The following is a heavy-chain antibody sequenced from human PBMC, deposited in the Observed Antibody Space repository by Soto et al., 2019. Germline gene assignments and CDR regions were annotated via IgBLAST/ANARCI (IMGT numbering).Heavy chain of an antibody. Sequence: EVQLVESGGGLVQPGGSLRLSCVASGFTFSDHYIDWVRQAPGKGLEWVGRTKDKANSYTAEYAASVKGRFTISRDDSKNTLHLQMNSLKTEDTAVYYCTTEGALPGPDFDYWGQGTLVTVSS. V-gene: IGHV3-72*01. CDR3: TTEGALPGPDFDY. CDR2: TKDKANSYTA. D-gene: IGHD3-16*01. J-gene: IGHJ4*02. CDR1: GFTFSDHY.